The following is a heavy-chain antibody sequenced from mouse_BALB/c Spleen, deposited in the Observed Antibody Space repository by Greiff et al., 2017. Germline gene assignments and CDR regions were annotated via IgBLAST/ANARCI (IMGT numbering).Heavy chain of an antibody. CDR1: GYTFTSYW. V-gene: IGHV1S132*01. CDR2: IFPGTGTT. Sequence: QVQLQQSGAELVKPGASVKLSCKTSGYTFTSYWIQWVKQRPGQGLGWIGEIFPGTGTTYYNEKFKGKATLTIDTSSSTAYMQLSSLTSEDSAVYFCARSTGNSVFDYWGQGTTLTVAS. D-gene: IGHD2-1*01. J-gene: IGHJ2*01. CDR3: ARSTGNSVFDY.